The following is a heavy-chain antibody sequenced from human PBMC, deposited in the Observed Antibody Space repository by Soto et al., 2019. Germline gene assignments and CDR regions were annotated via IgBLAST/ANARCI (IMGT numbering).Heavy chain of an antibody. CDR1: GFTFNSYA. CDR3: VKEGYMRSDWYGQFDY. V-gene: IGHV3-64D*06. D-gene: IGHD6-19*01. J-gene: IGHJ4*02. CDR2: ISSYGADT. Sequence: VQLVESGGTLVQPGGSLRLSCSASGFTFNSYAMHWVRQAPGKGLEFVSAISSYGADTYYADSVKGRFAISRDNSNNTLYLQMSSLRAEDTALYYCVKEGYMRSDWYGQFDYWGQGALVTVSS.